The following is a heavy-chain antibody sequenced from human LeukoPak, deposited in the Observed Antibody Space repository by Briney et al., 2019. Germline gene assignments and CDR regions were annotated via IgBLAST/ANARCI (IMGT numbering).Heavy chain of an antibody. D-gene: IGHD6-19*01. CDR1: GYTFTSYD. J-gene: IGHJ6*02. V-gene: IGHV1-8*01. Sequence: ASVKVSCKASGYTFTSYDINWVRQATGQGLESMGWMNPNSGNTDYAQKFQGRVTMTRNTSISTAYMELSSLRAEETAVYYCARDDSSYYYGMDVWGQGTTVTVSS. CDR2: MNPNSGNT. CDR3: ARDDSSYYYGMDV.